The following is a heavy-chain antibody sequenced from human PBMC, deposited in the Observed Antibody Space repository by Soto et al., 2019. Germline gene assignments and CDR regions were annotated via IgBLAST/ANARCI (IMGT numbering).Heavy chain of an antibody. V-gene: IGHV1-46*01. D-gene: IGHD5-12*01. J-gene: IGHJ4*02. CDR3: VRSSPRDGYDY. Sequence: QVQLVQSGAEVKKPGASVKVSCKASGYTFTSYYMHWVRQAPGQGLEWMGIINPSGGSTSYAQKFQGRVTMTRDTSTSTVYMELSSLRSEDTAVYYCVRSSPRDGYDYWGQGTLVTVSS. CDR2: INPSGGST. CDR1: GYTFTSYY.